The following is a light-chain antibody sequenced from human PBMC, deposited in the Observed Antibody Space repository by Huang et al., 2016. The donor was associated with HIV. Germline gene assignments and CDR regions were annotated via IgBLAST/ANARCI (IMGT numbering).Light chain of an antibody. CDR2: GAS. Sequence: IVMTQSPATLSVSPGERATLSCRASQSVSSNLAWYQQKPGQAPRLLIYGASTRATGIPAGFSGSGSGTEFTLTISSLQSEDFALYYCQQYNNWPRTFGQGTKVEIK. J-gene: IGKJ1*01. CDR1: QSVSSN. CDR3: QQYNNWPRT. V-gene: IGKV3-15*01.